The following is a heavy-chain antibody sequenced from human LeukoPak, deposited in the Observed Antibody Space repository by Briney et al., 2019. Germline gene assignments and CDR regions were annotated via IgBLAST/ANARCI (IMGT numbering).Heavy chain of an antibody. CDR2: IYTSGST. CDR3: ARDRRADDGFDP. Sequence: SETLSLTFTVSGRSISSYYWSWIRQPAGKGLEWIGRIYTSGSTNYNPSRKSRVTMSVDTSKNQFSLKLRSVTGADRAVYYCARDRRADDGFDPWGQGTLVSVSS. D-gene: IGHD1-1*01. V-gene: IGHV4-4*07. CDR1: GRSISSYY. J-gene: IGHJ5*02.